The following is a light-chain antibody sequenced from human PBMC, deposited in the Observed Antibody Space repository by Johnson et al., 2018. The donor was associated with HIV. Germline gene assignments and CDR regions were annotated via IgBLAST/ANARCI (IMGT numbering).Light chain of an antibody. CDR2: ENN. J-gene: IGLJ1*01. CDR3: ATWDSSLSVYV. Sequence: QSVLTQPPSVSAATGQKVTISCSGSSSNIGNNYVSWYQQLPGTAPKLLIYENNKRPSGIPDRFSGSTSGTSATLVITGLQTGDEADYHCATWDSSLSVYVFGTGTKVTVL. CDR1: SSNIGNNY. V-gene: IGLV1-51*02.